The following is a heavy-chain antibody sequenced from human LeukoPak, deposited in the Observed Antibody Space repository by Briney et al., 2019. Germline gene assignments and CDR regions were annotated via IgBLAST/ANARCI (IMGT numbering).Heavy chain of an antibody. CDR3: ARGQHFRVYDSSDYHPY. Sequence: PSETLSLTCTVSGGSITIYYWSWIRQPAGKGLEWIRGIYTSGSTNYNPSLKSRVTMSVDTSKNQFSLKLSSVTAEDTAVYYRARGQHFRVYDSSDYHPYWGQGTLVTVSS. CDR1: GGSITIYY. D-gene: IGHD3-22*01. V-gene: IGHV4-4*07. J-gene: IGHJ4*02. CDR2: IYTSGST.